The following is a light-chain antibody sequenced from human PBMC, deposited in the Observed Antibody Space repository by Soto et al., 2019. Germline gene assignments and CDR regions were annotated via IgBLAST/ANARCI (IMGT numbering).Light chain of an antibody. V-gene: IGLV2-14*01. Sequence: QSALTQPVAVSGSPRQSITISCTGTSSDVGTYFYVSWYQQHPGKPPTLIISEVTNRPSGVSSRFSGSKSGNTASLIISGLQAEDEADYYCSSYRRSNTLVFGTGTKVTVL. CDR2: EVT. CDR3: SSYRRSNTLV. J-gene: IGLJ1*01. CDR1: SSDVGTYFY.